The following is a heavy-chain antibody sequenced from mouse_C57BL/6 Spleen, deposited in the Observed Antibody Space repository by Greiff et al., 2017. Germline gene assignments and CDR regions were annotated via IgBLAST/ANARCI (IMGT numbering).Heavy chain of an antibody. CDR2: IDPENGDT. D-gene: IGHD1-1*01. CDR1: GFNIKDDY. J-gene: IGHJ4*01. V-gene: IGHV14-4*01. Sequence: VQLQQSGAELVRPGASVKLSCTASGFNIKDDYMHWVKQRPEQGLEWIGWIDPENGDTEYASQFQGKATITADTSSNTAYLQLSSLTSEDTAVYYCTTEDYGSSYAMDYWGQGTSVTVSS. CDR3: TTEDYGSSYAMDY.